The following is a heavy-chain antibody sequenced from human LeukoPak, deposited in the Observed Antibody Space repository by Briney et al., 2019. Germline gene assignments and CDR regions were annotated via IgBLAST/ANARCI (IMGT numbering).Heavy chain of an antibody. CDR2: FDPEDEET. Sequence: ASVKVSCKVSGNTLTELSMHWVRQAPGKGLEWLGGFDPEDEETIYVQKFQGRVTMTEDTSTDTAYMELSSLRSEDTAVYYCATDSSNGVTYAFDIWGQGTMVTVSS. J-gene: IGHJ3*02. V-gene: IGHV1-24*01. D-gene: IGHD5-18*01. CDR3: ATDSSNGVTYAFDI. CDR1: GNTLTELS.